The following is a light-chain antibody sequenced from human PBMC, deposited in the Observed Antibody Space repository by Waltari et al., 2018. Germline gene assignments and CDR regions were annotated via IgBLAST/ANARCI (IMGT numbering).Light chain of an antibody. Sequence: DIQMTQSPSSLSASVGDRVTITCRASQSISSYLNWYQQKPGKPPKVLIYAASSLQSGVPSRFSGSGSGTDFTLTISSLQPEDFATYYCQQSYSTPPKFGQGTKVEIK. CDR2: AAS. CDR3: QQSYSTPPK. CDR1: QSISSY. J-gene: IGKJ1*01. V-gene: IGKV1-39*01.